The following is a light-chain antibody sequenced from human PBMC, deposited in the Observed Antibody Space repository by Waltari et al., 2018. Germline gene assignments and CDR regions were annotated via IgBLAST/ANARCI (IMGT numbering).Light chain of an antibody. V-gene: IGKV1-39*01. CDR3: QQTYFTVET. J-gene: IGKJ3*01. CDR2: ATS. Sequence: DIQMTQSPSSLSASVGDRVTITCRASQSISAYLNWYQQKPGKAPNLLIYATSRLQSGVPSRFSGSGSGTDFTLTISSLQPEDFATYFCQQTYFTVETFGPGTKVDIK. CDR1: QSISAY.